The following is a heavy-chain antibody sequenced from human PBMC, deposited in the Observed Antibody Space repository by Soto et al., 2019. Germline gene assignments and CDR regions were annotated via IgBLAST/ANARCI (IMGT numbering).Heavy chain of an antibody. CDR3: ARGPRITMVRGVPAINYFAY. CDR2: INHSGST. Sequence: QVQLQQWGAGLLKPSETLSLTCAVYGGSFSGYYWSWIRQPPGKGLEWIGEINHSGSTNYNPSLKSRVTISVDPSKNQFSLKLSSVTAADTAVYYCARGPRITMVRGVPAINYFAYWGQGTLVTVSS. J-gene: IGHJ4*02. V-gene: IGHV4-34*01. CDR1: GGSFSGYY. D-gene: IGHD3-10*01.